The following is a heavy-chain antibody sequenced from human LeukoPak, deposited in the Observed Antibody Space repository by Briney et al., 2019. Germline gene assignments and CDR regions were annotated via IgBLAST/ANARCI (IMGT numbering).Heavy chain of an antibody. CDR1: GLTFRDYA. V-gene: IGHV3-23*01. CDR2: ISGSGGST. CDR3: ARKDYYYYDMDV. Sequence: PGGSLRLSCAASGLTFRDYAMNWVRQAPGKGLEWVSTISGSGGSTYYADSAKGRFTISRDNSKNTLYLQMNSLRAEDTAVYYCARKDYYYYDMDVWGQGTTVTVSS. J-gene: IGHJ6*02.